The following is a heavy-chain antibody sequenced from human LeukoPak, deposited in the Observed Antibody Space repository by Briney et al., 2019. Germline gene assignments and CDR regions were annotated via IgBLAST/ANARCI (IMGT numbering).Heavy chain of an antibody. CDR3: AKVIRTSSSSSGAYYMDV. D-gene: IGHD6-6*01. CDR2: ISYDGSNK. CDR1: GFTFSSYA. Sequence: GGSLRLSCAASGFTFSSYAMHWVRQAPGKGLEWVAVISYDGSNKYYADSVKGRFTISRDNSKNTLYLQMNSLRAEDTAVYYCAKVIRTSSSSSGAYYMDVWGEGTTVTVSS. V-gene: IGHV3-30-3*01. J-gene: IGHJ6*03.